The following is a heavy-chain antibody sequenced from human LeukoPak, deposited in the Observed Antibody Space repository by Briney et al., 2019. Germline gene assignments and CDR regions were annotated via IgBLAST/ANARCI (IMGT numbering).Heavy chain of an antibody. D-gene: IGHD6-13*01. CDR1: GYSISSGYC. V-gene: IGHV4-38-2*02. Sequence: SETLSLTCTVSGYSISSGYCWGWIRQPPGKGLEWIGSIYHSGSTYYNPSLKSRVTISVDTSKNQFSLKLSSVTAADTAVYYCARSKAAGTYQLDNWFDPWGQGTLVTVSS. CDR2: IYHSGST. J-gene: IGHJ5*02. CDR3: ARSKAAGTYQLDNWFDP.